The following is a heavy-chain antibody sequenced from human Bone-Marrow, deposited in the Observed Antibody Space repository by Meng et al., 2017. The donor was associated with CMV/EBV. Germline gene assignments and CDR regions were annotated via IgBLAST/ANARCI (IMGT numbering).Heavy chain of an antibody. CDR1: GDTISSYY. J-gene: IGHJ4*02. CDR2: IYYSGST. CDR3: ARVRFLEWLLSEYYFDY. D-gene: IGHD3-3*01. Sequence: SGDTISSYYWSWIRQHPGKGLEWIGYIYYSGSTNYNHTLKSRVTISVDTSKNQFSLKLSSVTAADTAVYYCARVRFLEWLLSEYYFDYWGQGTLVTVSS. V-gene: IGHV4-59*01.